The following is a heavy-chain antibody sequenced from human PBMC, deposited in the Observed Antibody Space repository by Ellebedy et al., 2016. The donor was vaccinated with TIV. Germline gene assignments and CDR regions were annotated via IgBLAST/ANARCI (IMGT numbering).Heavy chain of an antibody. V-gene: IGHV3-30*18. D-gene: IGHD5-24*01. CDR1: GFPFSSYG. J-gene: IGHJ3*02. CDR3: AKGDGYNRPDAFDI. CDR2: ISYDGSKK. Sequence: GESLKISCAAYGFPFSSYGIDWVRQAPGKGLEWVAGISYDGSKKYYVDSVKGRFTISRDNSKHTLYLQMNSLRAEDTVVYYCAKGDGYNRPDAFDIWGQGTMVTVSS.